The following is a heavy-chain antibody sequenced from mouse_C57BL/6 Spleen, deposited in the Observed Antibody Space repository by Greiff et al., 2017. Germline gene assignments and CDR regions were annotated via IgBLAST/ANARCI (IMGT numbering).Heavy chain of an antibody. Sequence: QVQLKESGAELVRPGASVKMSCKASGYTFTSYNMHWVKQTPRQGLEWIGAIYPGNGDTSYNQKFKGKATLTVDKSSSTAYMQLSSLTSEDSAVYFGAREGSYSNYGYFDGWGTGTTVTVSS. V-gene: IGHV1-12*01. CDR1: GYTFTSYN. CDR3: AREGSYSNYGYFDG. CDR2: IYPGNGDT. J-gene: IGHJ1*03. D-gene: IGHD2-5*01.